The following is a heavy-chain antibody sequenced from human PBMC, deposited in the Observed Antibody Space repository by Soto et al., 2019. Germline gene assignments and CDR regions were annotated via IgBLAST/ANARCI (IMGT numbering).Heavy chain of an antibody. D-gene: IGHD5-18*01. J-gene: IGHJ4*02. V-gene: IGHV2-5*01. CDR3: AHRLGYSYGPDFDY. Sequence: SGPTLVNPTQTLTLTCTFSGFSLSTSGVGVGWIRQPPGKALEWLALIYWNDDKRYSPSLKSRLTITKDTSKNQVVLTMANMDPVDTATYYCAHRLGYSYGPDFDYWGQGTLVTVSS. CDR1: GFSLSTSGVG. CDR2: IYWNDDK.